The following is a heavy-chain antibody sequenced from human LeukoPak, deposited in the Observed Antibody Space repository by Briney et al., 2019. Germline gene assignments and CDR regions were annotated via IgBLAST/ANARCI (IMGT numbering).Heavy chain of an antibody. V-gene: IGHV3-30-3*01. CDR2: ISYDGSIR. CDR3: ARPAYCGGDCYAQFDY. J-gene: IGHJ4*02. Sequence: PGGSLRLSCAASGFTFNTYPMHWVRQAPGKGLEWVAVISYDGSIRNYADSVKGRFTISRDNPKNTLYLEMNSLRIEDTAVYYCARPAYCGGDCYAQFDYWGQGTLVTVSS. D-gene: IGHD2-21*01. CDR1: GFTFNTYP.